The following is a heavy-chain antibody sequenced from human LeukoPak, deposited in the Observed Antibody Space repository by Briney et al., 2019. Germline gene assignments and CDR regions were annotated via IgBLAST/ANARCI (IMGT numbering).Heavy chain of an antibody. J-gene: IGHJ6*03. Sequence: GGPLRLSCAASGFSFDDYGVTWVRQAPGKGLEWISGINWDGGSTGYADSVKGRFTISRDNAKKSVYLQMDSLRVEDTALYHCARGPYFHGTGLYYYYMDVWGNGTTVTVSS. D-gene: IGHD2-8*02. CDR2: INWDGGST. CDR1: GFSFDDYG. CDR3: ARGPYFHGTGLYYYYMDV. V-gene: IGHV3-20*01.